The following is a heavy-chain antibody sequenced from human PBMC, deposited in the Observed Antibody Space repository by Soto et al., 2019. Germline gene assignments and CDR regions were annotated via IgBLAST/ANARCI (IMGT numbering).Heavy chain of an antibody. Sequence: KPSETLSLTCAVSGYSISSGYYWGWIRQPPGKGLEWIGSIYHSGSTYYNPSLKSRVTISVDTSKNQFSLKLSSVTAADTAVYYCARVYDFWSGYLDGRTGKSWFAPWGQGTLVTVSS. CDR1: GYSISSGYY. J-gene: IGHJ5*02. D-gene: IGHD3-3*01. CDR3: ARVYDFWSGYLDGRTGKSWFAP. CDR2: IYHSGST. V-gene: IGHV4-38-2*01.